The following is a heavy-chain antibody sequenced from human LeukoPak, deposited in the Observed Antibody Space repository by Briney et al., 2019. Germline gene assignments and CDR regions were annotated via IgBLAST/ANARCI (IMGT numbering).Heavy chain of an antibody. CDR3: ARDPPAATSLGPRGY. Sequence: GGSLRLSCAASGFTFSDYYMSWIRQAPGKGLEWVANIKQDGSEKYYVDSVKGRFTISRDNAKNSLYLQMNSLRAEDTAVYYCARDPPAATSLGPRGYWGQGTLVTVSS. CDR2: IKQDGSEK. J-gene: IGHJ4*02. D-gene: IGHD2-15*01. CDR1: GFTFSDYY. V-gene: IGHV3-7*01.